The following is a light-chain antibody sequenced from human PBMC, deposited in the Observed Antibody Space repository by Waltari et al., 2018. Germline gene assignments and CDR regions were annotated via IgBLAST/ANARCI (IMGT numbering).Light chain of an antibody. V-gene: IGLV1-47*01. CDR3: AAWDDSLRAVV. CDR1: NSNIGTNY. CDR2: RNN. J-gene: IGLJ2*01. Sequence: QSVLTQPPSASGTPGQRVIISCSGINSNIGTNYVYWYQQLPGTAPKVLIYRNNQRPSRVPDRFSGSKSGTSASLAISGLRSEDEADYYCAAWDDSLRAVVFGGGTKLCVL.